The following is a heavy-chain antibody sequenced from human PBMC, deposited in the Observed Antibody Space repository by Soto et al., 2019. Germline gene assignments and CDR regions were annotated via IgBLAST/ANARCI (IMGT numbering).Heavy chain of an antibody. CDR1: GFTFNTYG. CDR3: ARGDCTGAYCYSWPFNYGVDV. CDR2: IWYDGSNK. V-gene: IGHV3-33*08. D-gene: IGHD2-15*01. J-gene: IGHJ6*04. Sequence: QVQLVESGGGVVQPGGSLRLSCTTSGFTFNTYGMYWVRQAPGKGLEWVAIIWYDGSNKYYGDSVKGRFTISRDNSKNPLYLQRTSLRAEDTALYYCARGDCTGAYCYSWPFNYGVDVWGKGTTVTVSS.